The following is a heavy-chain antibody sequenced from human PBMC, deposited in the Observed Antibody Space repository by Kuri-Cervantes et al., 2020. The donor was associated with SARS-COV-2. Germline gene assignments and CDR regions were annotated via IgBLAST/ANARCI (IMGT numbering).Heavy chain of an antibody. J-gene: IGHJ3*02. CDR2: IYYSGST. Sequence: SETLSLTCTVSGGSISSYYWSWIRQPPGKGLEWIGYIYYSGSTNYNPSLKSRVTISVDTSKNQFSLKLSSVTAADTAVYYCARQTQNEMITIFRVIIMSDAFDIWGQGTMVTVSS. D-gene: IGHD3-3*01. V-gene: IGHV4-59*08. CDR1: GGSISSYY. CDR3: ARQTQNEMITIFRVIIMSDAFDI.